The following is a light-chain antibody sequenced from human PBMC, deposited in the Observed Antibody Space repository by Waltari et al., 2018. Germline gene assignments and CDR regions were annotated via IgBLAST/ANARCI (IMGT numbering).Light chain of an antibody. V-gene: IGKV1-27*01. CDR2: EAD. CDR1: HDISNY. Sequence: DIQMTQSPSSLSASVGDRVTITCHASHDISNYLNWYQQKPGKVPKLLIYEADILQAGVPSRFSGSGSETDFTLTISRLQPEDAAIYYCQKYNSAPRTFGQGTKVEIK. J-gene: IGKJ1*01. CDR3: QKYNSAPRT.